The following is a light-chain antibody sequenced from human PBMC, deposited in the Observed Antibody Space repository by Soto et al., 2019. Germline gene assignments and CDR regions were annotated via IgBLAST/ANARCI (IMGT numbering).Light chain of an antibody. CDR1: ENIRTY. V-gene: IGKV1-39*01. Sequence: DIQMTQSPSSLSASVGDRVTITCRASENIRTYLNWYQQRPGTAPKLLIYAASTLQSGVPSRFSGSGSGTEFYLTIGSLQPEDFATYYCQQSYTAPSSVTVGPGTKVAVK. J-gene: IGKJ1*01. CDR2: AAS. CDR3: QQSYTAPSSVT.